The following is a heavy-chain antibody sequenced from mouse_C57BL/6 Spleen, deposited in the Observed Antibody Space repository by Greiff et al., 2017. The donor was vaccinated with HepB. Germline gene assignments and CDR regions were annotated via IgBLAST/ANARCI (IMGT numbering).Heavy chain of an antibody. CDR3: ARRDGYYEYAMDY. V-gene: IGHV3-6*01. CDR1: GYSITSGYY. J-gene: IGHJ4*01. D-gene: IGHD2-3*01. Sequence: EVQLQQSGPGLVKPSQSLSLTCSVTGYSITSGYYWNWIRQFPGNKLEWMGYISYDGSNNYNPSLKNRISITRDTSKNQFFLKLNSVTTEDTATYYCARRDGYYEYAMDYWGQGTSVTVSS. CDR2: ISYDGSN.